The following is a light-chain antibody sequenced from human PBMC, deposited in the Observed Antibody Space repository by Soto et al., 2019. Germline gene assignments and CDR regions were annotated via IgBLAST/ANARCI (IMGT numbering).Light chain of an antibody. V-gene: IGLV1-44*01. Sequence: QSVLTQPPSASGTPGQRVTISCSGSSSNIGSNTVNWYQQFPGTAPKLLIYSTNQRPSGVPDRFSGSKSGTSASLAISGLQSEDEADYYCAPWDDSLNGPVFGGGTKPPS. CDR2: STN. J-gene: IGLJ3*02. CDR1: SSNIGSNT. CDR3: APWDDSLNGPV.